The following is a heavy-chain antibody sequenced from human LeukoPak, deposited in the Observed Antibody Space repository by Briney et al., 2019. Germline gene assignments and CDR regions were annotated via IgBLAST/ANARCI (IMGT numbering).Heavy chain of an antibody. CDR3: AKASWVSSADAVL. J-gene: IGHJ4*02. CDR2: LSGDGST. D-gene: IGHD3-16*01. CDR1: GFTFSSYA. Sequence: GGSLRLSCVASGFTFSSYAMSWVRQAPARGLEWVASLSGDGSTFFADSVKGRFTLSRDESRNTVYLQLTYLRVEDTAVYYCAKASWVSSADAVLWGQGTPVTVSS. V-gene: IGHV3-23*01.